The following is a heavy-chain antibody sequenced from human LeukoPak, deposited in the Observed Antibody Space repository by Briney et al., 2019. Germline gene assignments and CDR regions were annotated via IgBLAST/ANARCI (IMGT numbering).Heavy chain of an antibody. CDR2: ISGSGGST. J-gene: IGHJ4*02. CDR3: AKSAKLSGYYDFDY. V-gene: IGHV3-23*01. Sequence: GGSLRLSCAASGFTFSDHHMDWVRQAPGKGLEWVSVISGSGGSTNYADSVKGRFTMSRDNSKNTLYLQMNSLRAEDTAVYYCAKSAKLSGYYDFDYWGQGTLVTVSS. D-gene: IGHD3-22*01. CDR1: GFTFSDHH.